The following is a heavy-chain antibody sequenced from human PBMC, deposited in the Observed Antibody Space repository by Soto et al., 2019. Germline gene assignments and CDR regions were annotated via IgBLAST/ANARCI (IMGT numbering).Heavy chain of an antibody. CDR2: FDPEDGET. CDR1: GYTLTELS. CDR3: ATLYCSSTSCYRGGDY. Sequence: ASVKVSCKVSGYTLTELSMRWVRQAPGKGLEWMGGFDPEDGETIYAQKFQGRVTMTEDTSTDTAYMELSSLRSEDTAVYYCATLYCSSTSCYRGGDYWGQGTLVTVSS. D-gene: IGHD2-2*02. J-gene: IGHJ4*02. V-gene: IGHV1-24*01.